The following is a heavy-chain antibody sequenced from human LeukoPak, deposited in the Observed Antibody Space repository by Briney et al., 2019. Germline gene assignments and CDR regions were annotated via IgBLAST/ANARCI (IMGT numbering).Heavy chain of an antibody. D-gene: IGHD3-9*01. V-gene: IGHV3-74*01. CDR1: GFTFSSDW. CDR3: ARHPYDILTGPSFDY. J-gene: IGHJ4*02. CDR2: INRDGRGT. Sequence: GGSLRLSCAASGFTFSSDWMHWVRQAPGKGLVWVSRINRDGRGTTYADSVKGRFTISRDNAKNTLYLQMNSLRAEDTAVYYCARHPYDILTGPSFDYWGQGTLVTVSS.